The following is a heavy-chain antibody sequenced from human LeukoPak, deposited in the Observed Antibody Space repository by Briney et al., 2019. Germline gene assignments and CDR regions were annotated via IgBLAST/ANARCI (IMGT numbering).Heavy chain of an antibody. CDR1: GGTFSSYT. D-gene: IGHD3-10*01. J-gene: IGHJ3*02. CDR2: IIPILGIA. V-gene: IGHV1-69*04. CDR3: AREGTQVTMVRGVIGI. Sequence: SVKVSCKASGGTFSSYTISWVRQAPGQGLEWMGRIIPILGIANYAQKFQGRVTITADKSTSTAYMELNSLRSEDTAVYYCAREGTQVTMVRGVIGIWGQGTMVTVSS.